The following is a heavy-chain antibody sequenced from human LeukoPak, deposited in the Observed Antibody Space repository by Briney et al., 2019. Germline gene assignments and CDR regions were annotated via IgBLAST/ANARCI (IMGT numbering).Heavy chain of an antibody. Sequence: SETLSLTCTVSGGSISSGDYSWSWIRQPPGKGLEYIGYISHSGSTYSSPSLRSRVTISVDRSKNQFSLKLSSVTAADTAVYYCARDRENIVVVPAANGVGYYYYYMDVWGKGTTVTVSS. CDR3: ARDRENIVVVPAANGVGYYYYYMDV. V-gene: IGHV4-30-2*01. CDR1: GGSISSGDYS. J-gene: IGHJ6*03. D-gene: IGHD2-2*01. CDR2: ISHSGST.